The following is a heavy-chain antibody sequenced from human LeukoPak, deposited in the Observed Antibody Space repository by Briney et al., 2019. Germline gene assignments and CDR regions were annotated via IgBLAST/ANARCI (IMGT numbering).Heavy chain of an antibody. CDR1: GGSFSGYY. D-gene: IGHD3-16*02. J-gene: IGHJ4*02. Sequence: SETLSLTCAVYGGSFSGYYWSWIRQPPGKGLEWIGEINHSGSTNYNPSLKSRVTISVDTSKNQFPLKLSSVTAADTAVYYCARGFNNYDYVWGNYRYTDDYWGQGTLVTVSS. V-gene: IGHV4-34*01. CDR2: INHSGST. CDR3: ARGFNNYDYVWGNYRYTDDY.